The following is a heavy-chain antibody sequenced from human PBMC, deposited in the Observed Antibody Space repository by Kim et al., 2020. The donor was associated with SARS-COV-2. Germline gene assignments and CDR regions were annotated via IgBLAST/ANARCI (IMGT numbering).Heavy chain of an antibody. Sequence: GGSLRLSCAASGFTFSSYGMHWVRQAPGKGLEWVAVISYDGSNKYYADLVKGRFTISRDNSKNTLYLQMNSLRAEDTAVYYCAKDLGYCSGGSCLLNVGDYYGMDVWGQGTTVTVSS. V-gene: IGHV3-30*18. CDR3: AKDLGYCSGGSCLLNVGDYYGMDV. CDR1: GFTFSSYG. J-gene: IGHJ6*02. CDR2: ISYDGSNK. D-gene: IGHD2-15*01.